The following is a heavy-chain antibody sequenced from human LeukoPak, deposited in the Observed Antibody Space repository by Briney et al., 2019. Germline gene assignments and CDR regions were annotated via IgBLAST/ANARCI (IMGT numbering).Heavy chain of an antibody. CDR1: GFTFSTYW. Sequence: GGSLRLSCAASGFTFSTYWMQRVRQAPGKGPVWVSRINTDGRSTSYADSVKGRFTISRDNAKNTLYLQMNSLRAEDTAVYYCARARGSYDLFDYWGQGTLVTVSS. CDR2: INTDGRST. V-gene: IGHV3-74*01. J-gene: IGHJ4*02. D-gene: IGHD1-26*01. CDR3: ARARGSYDLFDY.